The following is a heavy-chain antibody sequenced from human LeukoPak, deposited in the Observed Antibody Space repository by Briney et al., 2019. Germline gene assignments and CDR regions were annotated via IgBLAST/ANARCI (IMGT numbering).Heavy chain of an antibody. Sequence: GGSLRLSCAVSGFTFSDYYMSWIRQAPGKGLEWVSYISSSGSTIYYADSVKGRFTISRDNAKNSLYLQMNSLRAEDTAVYYCASGGLVVPAAICDYWGQGTLVTVSS. CDR2: ISSSGSTI. V-gene: IGHV3-11*01. CDR3: ASGGLVVPAAICDY. CDR1: GFTFSDYY. J-gene: IGHJ4*02. D-gene: IGHD2-2*01.